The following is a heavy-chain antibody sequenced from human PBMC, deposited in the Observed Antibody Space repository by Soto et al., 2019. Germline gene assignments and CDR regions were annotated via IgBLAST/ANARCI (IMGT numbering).Heavy chain of an antibody. D-gene: IGHD3-9*01. J-gene: IGHJ6*03. CDR3: ARGDFDWLSQYYYYYYMDV. CDR2: TYYRSKWYN. Sequence: SQTLSLTCAISGDSVSSNSAAWNWIRQSPSRGLEWLGRTYYRSKWYNDYAVSVKSRITINPDTSKNQFSLQLNSVTPEDTAVYYCARGDFDWLSQYYYYYYMDVWGKGTTVTVSS. CDR1: GDSVSSNSAA. V-gene: IGHV6-1*01.